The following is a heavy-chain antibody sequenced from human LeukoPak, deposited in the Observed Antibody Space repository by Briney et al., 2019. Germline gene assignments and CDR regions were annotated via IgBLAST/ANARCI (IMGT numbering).Heavy chain of an antibody. CDR2: IFYSGST. CDR1: GGSISSNSYY. D-gene: IGHD2-15*01. V-gene: IGHV4-39*07. Sequence: SETLSLTCTVSGGSISSNSYYWGWIRQSPGKGLEWIGNIFYSGSTYYNPSLKSRVTISVDTSRTQFSLKLTSVTAADTAVYYCARGYCSGGSCYSSPGVWGKGTTVTVSS. CDR3: ARGYCSGGSCYSSPGV. J-gene: IGHJ6*04.